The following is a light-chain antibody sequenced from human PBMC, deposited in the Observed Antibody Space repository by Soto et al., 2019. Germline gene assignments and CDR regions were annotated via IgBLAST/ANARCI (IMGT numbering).Light chain of an antibody. Sequence: EIVLTQSPATLSLSPGERATLSCRASQSVSSYLAWYQQKPGQAPRLLIYDASNRATGIPARFSGSGSGTDFTLTISSLEPEYFAVYYCQPRSNWPWTFGQGTKVEIK. J-gene: IGKJ1*01. CDR3: QPRSNWPWT. CDR1: QSVSSY. V-gene: IGKV3-11*01. CDR2: DAS.